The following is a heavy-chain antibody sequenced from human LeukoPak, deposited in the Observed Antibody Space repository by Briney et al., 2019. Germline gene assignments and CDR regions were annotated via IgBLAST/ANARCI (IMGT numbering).Heavy chain of an antibody. CDR3: ARATYYYDSSGYPIVFDP. D-gene: IGHD3-22*01. V-gene: IGHV1-69*13. CDR2: ITPLFGTA. CDR1: GGTFSKYT. Sequence: SVKVSCKASGGTFSKYTISWVRQRPGQGLEWMGGITPLFGTANYAQKFQGRVTITADESASTAYMELSSLRSEDTAVYYCARATYYYDSSGYPIVFDPWGQGTLVTVSS. J-gene: IGHJ5*02.